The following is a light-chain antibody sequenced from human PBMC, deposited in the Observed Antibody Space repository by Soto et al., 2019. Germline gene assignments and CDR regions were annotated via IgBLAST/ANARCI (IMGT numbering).Light chain of an antibody. V-gene: IGLV1-44*01. CDR2: SNN. J-gene: IGLJ3*02. Sequence: QSVLTQPPSASGTPGQRVTFSCSGSSSNIGTNPVNWYQQLPGTAPKVFIYSNNNRPSGVPDRFSGSKSGTSASLAISGLQSEDEADYYCAAWDDSLNGVLFGGGTKLTVL. CDR1: SSNIGTNP. CDR3: AAWDDSLNGVL.